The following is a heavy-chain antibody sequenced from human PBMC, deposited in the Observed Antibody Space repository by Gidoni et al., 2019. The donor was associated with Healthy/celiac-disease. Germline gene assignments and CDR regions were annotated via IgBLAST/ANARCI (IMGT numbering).Heavy chain of an antibody. CDR2: ISSSGSTI. D-gene: IGHD3-22*01. J-gene: IGHJ4*02. V-gene: IGHV3-48*03. CDR3: AGTYYYDSSGYF. Sequence: EVQLVESGGGLVQPGGSLRLSCAASGFTFSSYEMNWVRQAPGKGLEWVSYISSSGSTIYYADSVKGRFTISRDNAKNALYLQMNSLRDEDTAVYYCAGTYYYDSSGYFWGQGTLVTVSS. CDR1: GFTFSSYE.